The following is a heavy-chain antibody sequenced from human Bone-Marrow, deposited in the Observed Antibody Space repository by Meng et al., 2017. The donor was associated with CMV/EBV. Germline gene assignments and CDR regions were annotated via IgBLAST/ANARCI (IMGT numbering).Heavy chain of an antibody. CDR3: ERGGRVVPAGRVIRGYYSMDV. Sequence: ASVKVSCKASGYTFTSYDINWVRQATGQGLEWMGWMNPNSGNTGYAQKFQGRVTMTRNTSISTAYMELSSLRSEDSAVYYCERGGRVVPAGRVIRGYYSMDVCGQGNTVTVSS. J-gene: IGHJ6*01. CDR2: MNPNSGNT. D-gene: IGHD2-2*01. CDR1: GYTFTSYD. V-gene: IGHV1-8*01.